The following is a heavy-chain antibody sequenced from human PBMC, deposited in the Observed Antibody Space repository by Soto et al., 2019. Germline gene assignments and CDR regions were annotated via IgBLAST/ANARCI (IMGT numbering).Heavy chain of an antibody. CDR3: ARDQTKWLTDAFDI. CDR1: GYTFISYG. Sequence: HVQLVQSGAEVKKPGASLKVSCKASGYTFISYGVSWVRQAPGQGLEWLGWISPYNGNTNYAQKFQGRITMTTDTSTSTVYMDLRSLRTDDTAVYYCARDQTKWLTDAFDIWGQGTMVVDSS. D-gene: IGHD5-12*01. CDR2: ISPYNGNT. V-gene: IGHV1-18*01. J-gene: IGHJ3*02.